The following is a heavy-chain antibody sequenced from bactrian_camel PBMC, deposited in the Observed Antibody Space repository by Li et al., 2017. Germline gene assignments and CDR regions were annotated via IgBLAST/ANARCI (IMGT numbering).Heavy chain of an antibody. V-gene: IGHV3S60*01. Sequence: VQLVESGGGSVQPGGSLRLACVATGYVAHGHNYCRGWFRQAPGKEREKVALIDIYGNTAYYVDSVKGRFTISEDKATDTVYLQMNSLKPEDTGMYSCQTSGNVECYAWGPGTQVTVS. D-gene: IGHD1*01. J-gene: IGHJ4*01. CDR1: GYVAHGHNYC. CDR2: IDIYGNTA. CDR3: QTSGNVECYA.